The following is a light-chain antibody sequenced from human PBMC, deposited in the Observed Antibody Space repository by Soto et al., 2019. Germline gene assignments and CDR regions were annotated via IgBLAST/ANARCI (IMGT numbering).Light chain of an antibody. CDR3: QKYDRSPLT. CDR1: QSLSGTY. J-gene: IGKJ4*01. V-gene: IGKV3-20*01. CDR2: GAS. Sequence: EIVLTQSPGTLSLSPGERATLSCRASQSLSGTYLAWYQQKPGQAPRLLMYGASSRATGIPDRFSGSGSETDFTLTISRLEPEDFAVYYCQKYDRSPLTFGGGTRVEIK.